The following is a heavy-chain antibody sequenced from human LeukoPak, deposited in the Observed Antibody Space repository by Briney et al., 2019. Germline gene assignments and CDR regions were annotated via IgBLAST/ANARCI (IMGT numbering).Heavy chain of an antibody. J-gene: IGHJ3*02. V-gene: IGHV3-30*03. CDR2: ISYDGSNK. CDR3: ARDSSGYYWSAFDI. Sequence: PGGSLRLSCAASGFTFSSYGMHWVRQAPGKGLEWVAVISYDGSNKYYADSVKGRFTISRDNSKNTLYLQMNSLRAEDTAVYYCARDSSGYYWSAFDIWGQGTMVTVSS. CDR1: GFTFSSYG. D-gene: IGHD3-22*01.